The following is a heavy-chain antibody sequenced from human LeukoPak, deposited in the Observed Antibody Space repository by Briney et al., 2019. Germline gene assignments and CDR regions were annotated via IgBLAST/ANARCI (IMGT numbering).Heavy chain of an antibody. CDR1: GYSFTSYW. CDR3: ACRDLTSTWSFP. V-gene: IGHV5-51*01. D-gene: IGHD6-13*01. CDR2: SSLVTLR. J-gene: IGHJ5*02. Sequence: GESLKISCQGFGYSFTSYWIGWVRQMPGKGWSGWGSSSLVTLRYNPSFQGQVTISVDKSISTAYLQWVSLKAADTAMYYCACRDLTSTWSFPWGQGTLVTVSS.